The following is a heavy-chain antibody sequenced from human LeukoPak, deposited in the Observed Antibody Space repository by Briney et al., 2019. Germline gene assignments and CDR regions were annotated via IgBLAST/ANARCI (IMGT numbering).Heavy chain of an antibody. D-gene: IGHD3-22*01. V-gene: IGHV1-69*13. J-gene: IGHJ4*02. CDR2: IIPIFGTA. Sequence: SVKVSCKASGGTFSSYAISWVRQAPGQELEWMGGIIPIFGTANYAQKFQGRVTITADESTSTAYMELSSLRSEDTAVYYCASYYYDSSGYYFDYWGQGTLVTVSS. CDR3: ASYYYDSSGYYFDY. CDR1: GGTFSSYA.